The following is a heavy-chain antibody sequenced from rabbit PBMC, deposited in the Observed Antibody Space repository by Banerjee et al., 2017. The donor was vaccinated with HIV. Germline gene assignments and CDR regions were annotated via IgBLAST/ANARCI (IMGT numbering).Heavy chain of an antibody. D-gene: IGHD4-1*01. V-gene: IGHV1S45*01. J-gene: IGHJ4*01. CDR1: GFDFNSYYM. CDR3: ARYISGWDYFDL. Sequence: QEQLMETGGGLVQPGGSLTLSCKTSGFDFNSYYMTWVRQAPGRGLEWIGCINTSSGNTVYASWAKGRFTISKTSSTTVTLQMTSLTAADTATYFCARYISGWDYFDLWGPGTLVTVS. CDR2: INTSSGNT.